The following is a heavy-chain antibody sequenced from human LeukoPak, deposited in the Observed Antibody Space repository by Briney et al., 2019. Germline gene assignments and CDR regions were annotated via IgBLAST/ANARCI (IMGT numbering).Heavy chain of an antibody. CDR2: TYYSGST. Sequence: SETLSLTCTVSGGSISSGDYYWSWIRQPPGKGLEWIGYTYYSGSTYYNPSLKSRVTISVDTSKNQFSLKLSSVTAADTAVYYCASARPGIAAAGTPFDYWGQGTLVTVSS. D-gene: IGHD6-13*01. V-gene: IGHV4-30-4*01. CDR1: GGSISSGDYY. J-gene: IGHJ4*02. CDR3: ASARPGIAAAGTPFDY.